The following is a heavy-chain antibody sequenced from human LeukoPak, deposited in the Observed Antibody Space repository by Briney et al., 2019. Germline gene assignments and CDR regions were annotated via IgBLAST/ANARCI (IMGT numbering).Heavy chain of an antibody. J-gene: IGHJ4*02. D-gene: IGHD2-2*01. V-gene: IGHV1-69*05. Sequence: GSSVKVSCKASGGTFSSYAISWVRQAPGQGLEWMGGIIPIFGTANYAQKFQGRVTITTDKSTSTAYMELRSLRSEDTAVYYCARGYCSSTSCFPLDYWGQGTLVTVSS. CDR2: IIPIFGTA. CDR1: GGTFSSYA. CDR3: ARGYCSSTSCFPLDY.